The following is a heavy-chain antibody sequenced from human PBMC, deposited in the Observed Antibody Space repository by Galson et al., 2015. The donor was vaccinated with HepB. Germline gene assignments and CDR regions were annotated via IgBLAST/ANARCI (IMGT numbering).Heavy chain of an antibody. Sequence: SVKVSCKASGGTFSSYGLSWVRQAPGQGLEWMGGIIPVFGTPNYAQRFQGRVTITADKSTSTVYMELSSLRSEDTALYYGARDHRATKEFFDTPRHYGVDVWGQGTTVTVSS. D-gene: IGHD3/OR15-3a*01. V-gene: IGHV1-69*06. CDR1: GGTFSSYG. CDR3: ARDHRATKEFFDTPRHYGVDV. J-gene: IGHJ6*02. CDR2: IIPVFGTP.